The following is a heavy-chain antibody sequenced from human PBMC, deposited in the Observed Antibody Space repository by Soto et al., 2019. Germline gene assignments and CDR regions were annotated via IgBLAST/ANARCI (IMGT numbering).Heavy chain of an antibody. CDR2: ISSSSSYI. D-gene: IGHD1-7*01. J-gene: IGHJ6*02. CDR3: ARAPPRQTNGMDV. CDR1: GFTFSSYS. Sequence: GGSLRLSCAASGFTFSSYSMNWVRQAPGKGLEWVSSISSSSSYIYYADSVKGRFTISRDNTKNSLYLQMNSLRAEDTAVYYCARAPPRQTNGMDVWGQGTTVTVSS. V-gene: IGHV3-21*01.